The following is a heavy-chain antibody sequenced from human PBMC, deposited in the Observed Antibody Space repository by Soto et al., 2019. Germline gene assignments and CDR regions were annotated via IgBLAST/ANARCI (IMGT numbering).Heavy chain of an antibody. CDR1: GASIITDNYF. Sequence: PSETLSLTCTGSGASIITDNYFWVWIRQSPRRGLELIGSISYSGRTYDNPSLQSRVTISIDASKNQFSLKLTSVTTADTAVYYCARRRASDYGGNHHPYYFDRWGQGALVTVS. D-gene: IGHD4-17*01. V-gene: IGHV4-39*01. J-gene: IGHJ4*02. CDR3: ARRRASDYGGNHHPYYFDR. CDR2: ISYSGRT.